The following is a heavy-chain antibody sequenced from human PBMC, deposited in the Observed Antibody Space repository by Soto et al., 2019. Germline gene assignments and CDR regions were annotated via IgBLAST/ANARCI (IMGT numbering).Heavy chain of an antibody. CDR3: ASRYYYDSSGYYYVPNY. CDR1: GGTFSSYA. J-gene: IGHJ4*02. D-gene: IGHD3-22*01. CDR2: IIPIFGTA. V-gene: IGHV1-69*13. Sequence: ASVKVSCKASGGTFSSYAISWVRQAPGQGLEWMGGIIPIFGTANYAQKFQGRVTITADESTSTAYMELSSLRSEDTAVYYCASRYYYDSSGYYYVPNYWGEGTLVTLSS.